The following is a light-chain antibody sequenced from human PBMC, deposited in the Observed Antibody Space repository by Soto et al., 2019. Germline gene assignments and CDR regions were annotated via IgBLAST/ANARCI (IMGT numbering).Light chain of an antibody. V-gene: IGKV3-20*01. Sequence: EVVLTQSPGTLSLSPGERVTLSCRASQSVSSHYLAWYQHKPGQAPRLLIFGASNRATGIPDRFSGSGSGTDLTLTISGLEPEDFAVYYCQQYSGLTLTFGGGTQLDI. CDR2: GAS. CDR1: QSVSSHY. J-gene: IGKJ4*01. CDR3: QQYSGLTLT.